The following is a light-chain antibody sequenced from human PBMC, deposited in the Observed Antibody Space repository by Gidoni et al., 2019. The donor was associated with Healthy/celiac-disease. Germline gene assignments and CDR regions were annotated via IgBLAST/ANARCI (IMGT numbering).Light chain of an antibody. CDR2: AAS. V-gene: IGKV1-39*01. Sequence: DIQMTQSPSSLSASVGDRVTITCRASQSISSYLIWYQQKPGKAHKLLIYAASSLQSGVPSRFSGSGSGTDFTLTISSLQPEDFATYYCQQSYSTPLVTFGPGTKVDIK. CDR3: QQSYSTPLVT. CDR1: QSISSY. J-gene: IGKJ3*01.